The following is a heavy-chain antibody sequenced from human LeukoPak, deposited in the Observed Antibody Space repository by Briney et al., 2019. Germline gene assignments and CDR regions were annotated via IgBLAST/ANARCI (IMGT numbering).Heavy chain of an antibody. CDR3: ARLHYCSSTSCSPTRFDY. CDR2: IRSSSSTI. J-gene: IGHJ4*02. Sequence: PGGSLRLSCAASGFTFSSYSMNWVSQAPGKGLEWVSYIRSSSSTIYYADSVKGRFTISRDNAKNSLYLQMNSLRAEDTAVYYCARLHYCSSTSCSPTRFDYWGQGTLVTVSS. V-gene: IGHV3-48*01. CDR1: GFTFSSYS. D-gene: IGHD2-2*01.